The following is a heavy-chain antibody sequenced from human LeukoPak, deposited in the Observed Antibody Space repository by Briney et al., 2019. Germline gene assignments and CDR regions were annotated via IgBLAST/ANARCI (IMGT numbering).Heavy chain of an antibody. CDR3: ARTNSYDSSAYYFDF. CDR2: IYYSGST. Sequence: SETLSLTCTVSGGSISSYYWSWIRQPPGKGLEWIGYIYYSGSTNYNPSLKSRVTISVDTSKNQFSLKLNSVTAADTAVYYCARTNSYDSSAYYFDFWGQGTLVTVSS. V-gene: IGHV4-59*12. D-gene: IGHD3-22*01. CDR1: GGSISSYY. J-gene: IGHJ4*02.